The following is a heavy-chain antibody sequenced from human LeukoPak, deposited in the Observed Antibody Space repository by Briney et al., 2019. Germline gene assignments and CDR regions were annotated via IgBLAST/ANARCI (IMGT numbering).Heavy chain of an antibody. CDR3: ARRLRLSKSNLRDYYGMDV. CDR2: IHAGNGNT. CDR1: GYTFTSYA. J-gene: IGHJ6*02. V-gene: IGHV1-3*01. Sequence: ASVKVSCKASGYTFTSYAMHWVRQAPGQRLEWMGWIHAGNGNTKYSQKFQDKVTITRDTSARTADMELSSLTSEDTAVYYCARRLRLSKSNLRDYYGMDVWGQGTTVTVSS. D-gene: IGHD5-24*01.